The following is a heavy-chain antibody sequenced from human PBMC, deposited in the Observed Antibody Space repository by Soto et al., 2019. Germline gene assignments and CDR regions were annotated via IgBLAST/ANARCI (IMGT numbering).Heavy chain of an antibody. CDR2: IGTAGDT. Sequence: GGSLRLSCAASGFTFSSYDMHWVRQATGKGLEWVSAIGTAGDTYYPGSVKGRFTISRENAKNSLYLQMNGLRAEDTAVYYCARMGQLVGGSTRDYYYYGMDVWGQGTTVTVSS. J-gene: IGHJ6*02. CDR1: GFTFSSYD. CDR3: ARMGQLVGGSTRDYYYYGMDV. D-gene: IGHD6-6*01. V-gene: IGHV3-13*01.